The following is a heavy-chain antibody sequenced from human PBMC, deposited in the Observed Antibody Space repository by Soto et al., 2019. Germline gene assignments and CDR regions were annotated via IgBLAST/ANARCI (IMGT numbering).Heavy chain of an antibody. Sequence: PGGSLRLSCAASALTFGDYGMHWVRQAPGKGLEWVGVISYDGRDKYYADSMKGRVSISRDNSHNTLYLQMDSLRIEDTAVYYCAREPRHCRGGSCYFYQYHYAMDVWGPGTTGTVSS. CDR1: ALTFGDYG. J-gene: IGHJ6*02. D-gene: IGHD2-15*01. V-gene: IGHV3-30*03. CDR2: ISYDGRDK. CDR3: AREPRHCRGGSCYFYQYHYAMDV.